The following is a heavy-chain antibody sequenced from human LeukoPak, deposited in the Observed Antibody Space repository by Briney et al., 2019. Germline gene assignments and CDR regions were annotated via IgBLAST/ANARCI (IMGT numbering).Heavy chain of an antibody. CDR1: GYSISSGYY. J-gene: IGHJ5*02. CDR2: IYHSGST. V-gene: IGHV4-38-2*02. CDR3: ARGSSGQKTNWFDP. Sequence: SETLSLTCTVSGYSISSGYYWGWIRQPPGKGLEWIGSIYHSGSTYYNPSLKSRVTISVDTSKNQFSLKLSSVTAADTAVYYCARGSSGQKTNWFDPWGQGTLVTVSS. D-gene: IGHD3-22*01.